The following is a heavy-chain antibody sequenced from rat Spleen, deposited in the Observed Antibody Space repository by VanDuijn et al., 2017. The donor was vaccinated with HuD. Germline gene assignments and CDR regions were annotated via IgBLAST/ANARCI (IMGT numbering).Heavy chain of an antibody. J-gene: IGHJ2*01. Sequence: EVQLVESGGGLVQPGRSLKLSCAASGFTFSNYDMAWVRQAPTKGLEWVASISTSGGSTYYRDSVKGRFTVSRDNAKSTLYLQMDSLRSEDTATYYCATSGELWGQGVMVTVSS. V-gene: IGHV5-25*01. D-gene: IGHD4-3*01. CDR3: ATSGEL. CDR2: ISTSGGST. CDR1: GFTFSNYD.